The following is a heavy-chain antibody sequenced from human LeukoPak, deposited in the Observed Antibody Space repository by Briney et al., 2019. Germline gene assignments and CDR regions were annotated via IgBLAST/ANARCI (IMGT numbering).Heavy chain of an antibody. CDR3: ARDQAARKGYNWFDP. J-gene: IGHJ5*02. CDR2: INSDGSST. CDR1: GFTFSSYW. V-gene: IGHV3-74*01. Sequence: GWSLRLSCAASGFTFSSYWMHWVRQAPGKGLVWVSRINSDGSSTSYADSVKGRFTISRDNAKNTLYLQMNSLRAEDTAVYYCARDQAARKGYNWFDPWGQGTLVTVSS. D-gene: IGHD6-6*01.